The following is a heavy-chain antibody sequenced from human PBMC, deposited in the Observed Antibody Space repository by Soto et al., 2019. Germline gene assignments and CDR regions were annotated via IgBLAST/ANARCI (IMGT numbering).Heavy chain of an antibody. Sequence: ASVKVSCKASGNTFTGYYIHWVRQAPGQGLEWMGWINPNNDGTTYAEKFQGRVTMTKNTLYLQMNSLRAEDTAVYYCAKDGSASYRVGPDYWGQGTLVTVSS. CDR3: AKDGSASYRVGPDY. D-gene: IGHD5-12*01. J-gene: IGHJ4*02. V-gene: IGHV1-2*02. CDR2: INPNNDGT. CDR1: GNTFTGYY.